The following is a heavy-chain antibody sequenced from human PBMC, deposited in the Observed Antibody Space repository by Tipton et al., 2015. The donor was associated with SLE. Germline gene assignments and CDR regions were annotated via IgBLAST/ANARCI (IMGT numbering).Heavy chain of an antibody. V-gene: IGHV4-4*09. CDR3: ATGRREMATIRGDWFDP. D-gene: IGHD5-24*01. J-gene: IGHJ5*02. CDR2: IYTRGST. CDR1: GGSFSGYY. Sequence: TLSLTCAVYGGSFSGYYWSWIRQPAGKGLEWIGYIYTRGSTNYNPSLKSRVTISVDTSKNQFSLKLSSVAAADTAVYYCATGRREMATIRGDWFDPWGQGTLVTVSS.